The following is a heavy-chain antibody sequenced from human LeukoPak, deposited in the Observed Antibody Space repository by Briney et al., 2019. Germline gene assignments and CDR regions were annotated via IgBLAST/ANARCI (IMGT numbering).Heavy chain of an antibody. J-gene: IGHJ5*02. CDR3: ARAGYCSGGSCYPPRSWFDP. D-gene: IGHD2-15*01. CDR2: IIPIFGTA. Sequence: ASVKVSCKASGGTFSSYAISWVRQAPGQGLEWMGGIIPIFGTANYAQKFQGRVTITADESTSTAYMELSSLRSGDTAVYYCARAGYCSGGSCYPPRSWFDPWGQGTLVTVSS. V-gene: IGHV1-69*13. CDR1: GGTFSSYA.